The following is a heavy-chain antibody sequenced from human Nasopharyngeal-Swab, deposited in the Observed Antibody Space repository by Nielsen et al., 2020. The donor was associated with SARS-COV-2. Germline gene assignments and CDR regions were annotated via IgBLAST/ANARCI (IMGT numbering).Heavy chain of an antibody. V-gene: IGHV3-48*03. Sequence: GGSLRLSCAASGSGFSYYEMNWVRQAPGKGMEWISYISPTTATIYYADSVKGRFTISRDNAKNSLYLQMNSLRAEDTAVYYCAREVPYSGHDDAFDLWGQGTMVTVSS. CDR2: ISPTTATI. CDR3: AREVPYSGHDDAFDL. CDR1: GSGFSYYE. D-gene: IGHD5-12*01. J-gene: IGHJ3*01.